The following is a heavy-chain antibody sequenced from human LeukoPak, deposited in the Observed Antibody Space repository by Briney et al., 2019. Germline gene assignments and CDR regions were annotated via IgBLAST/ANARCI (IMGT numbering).Heavy chain of an antibody. V-gene: IGHV3-49*03. J-gene: IGHJ6*03. CDR2: IRSKAYGGTT. Sequence: GESLKISCTASGFTFGDYAMSWFRQAPGKGLEWVGFIRSKAYGGTTEYAASVKGRFTISRDDSKSIAYMQMNSLKTEDTAVYYCTREIQLWPTYYYYYYMDVWGKGTTVTVSS. CDR1: GFTFGDYA. D-gene: IGHD5-18*01. CDR3: TREIQLWPTYYYYYYMDV.